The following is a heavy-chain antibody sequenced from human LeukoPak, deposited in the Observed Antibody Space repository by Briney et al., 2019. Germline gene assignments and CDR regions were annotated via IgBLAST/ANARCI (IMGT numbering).Heavy chain of an antibody. D-gene: IGHD3-10*01. J-gene: IGHJ5*02. V-gene: IGHV4-30-2*01. CDR2: IFHTGST. CDR3: ARELWFANAPGSWLDP. CDR1: GDSISSGTYS. Sequence: SQTLSLTCVVSGDSISSGTYSWSWIRQPPGKGLEWIGYIFHTGSTFYNPSLKSRVTISVDTSKNQFSLRLNSVTAADTAVYYCARELWFANAPGSWLDPWGQGTLVTVSS.